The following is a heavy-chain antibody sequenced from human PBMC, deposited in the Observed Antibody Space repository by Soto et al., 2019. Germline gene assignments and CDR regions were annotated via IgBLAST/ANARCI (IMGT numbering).Heavy chain of an antibody. J-gene: IGHJ6*02. CDR2: MYNTGST. Sequence: PSETLSLTCTVSGGSISGYYWSWIRQPPGKGLEWIGYMYNTGSTVYNPSFKSRVTISVDTSKNQFSLNLISVTAADTAVYYCRRSSRYSTDVWGQGTTVTVSS. V-gene: IGHV4-59*08. D-gene: IGHD6-13*01. CDR1: GGSISGYY. CDR3: RRSSRYSTDV.